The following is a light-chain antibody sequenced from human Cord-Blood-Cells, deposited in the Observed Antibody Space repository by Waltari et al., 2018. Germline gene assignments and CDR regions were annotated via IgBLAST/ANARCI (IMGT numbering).Light chain of an antibody. CDR1: CSTIGSNY. J-gene: IGLJ3*02. Sequence: QSVLTQPPSASGTPGQRVSISCSATCSTIGSNYLYWYQQLPGTAPKLLIYRNNQRPSGVPDRFSGSKSGTSASLAISGLRSEDEADYYCAAWDDSLSGPVFGGGTKLTVL. V-gene: IGLV1-47*01. CDR2: RNN. CDR3: AAWDDSLSGPV.